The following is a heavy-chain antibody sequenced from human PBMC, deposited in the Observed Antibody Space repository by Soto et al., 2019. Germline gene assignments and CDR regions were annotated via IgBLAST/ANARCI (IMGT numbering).Heavy chain of an antibody. CDR3: ERDSPETPRLYSSARRWFDP. D-gene: IGHD6-19*01. V-gene: IGHV4-31*03. J-gene: IGHJ5*02. Sequence: SETLSLTCTVSGGSSSGGYYWSWIRQHPGKGLEWIGYIYYSGSTYYNPSLKSRRTISVDTSKNQFCLKLSSATAADTAVYYWERDSPETPRLYSSARRWFDPWGQGTLVTVFS. CDR1: GGSSSGGYY. CDR2: IYYSGST.